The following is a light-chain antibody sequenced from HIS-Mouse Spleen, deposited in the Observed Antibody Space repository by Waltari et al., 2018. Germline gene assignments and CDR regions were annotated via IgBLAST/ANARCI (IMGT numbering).Light chain of an antibody. CDR3: MQGTHWPLT. J-gene: IGKJ3*01. Sequence: DVVMTQSPLSLPVTLGQPASISCRSSQSLVYSDGNTYLNWFQQRPGQSPRRLIYKVSSRDSGVPDRFSGSGSGTDFTLKISRVEAEDVGVYYCMQGTHWPLTFGPGTKVDIK. CDR1: QSLVYSDGNTY. CDR2: KVS. V-gene: IGKV2-30*01.